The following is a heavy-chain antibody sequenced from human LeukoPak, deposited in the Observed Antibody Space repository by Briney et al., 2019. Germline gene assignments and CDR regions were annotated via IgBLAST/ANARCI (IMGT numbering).Heavy chain of an antibody. CDR1: GFTFSSYA. V-gene: IGHV3-64*01. CDR3: ARDQNSLGDY. CDR2: ISSNGGSA. J-gene: IGHJ4*02. D-gene: IGHD1-26*01. Sequence: GGSLRLSCAASGFTFSSYAIHWVRQAPGKGLEYVSAISSNGGSAYYANSVKGRFTISRDNSKNTLYLQMNSLRAEDTAVYYCARDQNSLGDYWGQGTLVTVSS.